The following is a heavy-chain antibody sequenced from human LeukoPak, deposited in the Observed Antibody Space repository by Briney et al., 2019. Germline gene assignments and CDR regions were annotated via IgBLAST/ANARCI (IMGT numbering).Heavy chain of an antibody. CDR2: IKQDGSEK. CDR1: GFTFSSYW. J-gene: IGHJ4*02. Sequence: PGGSLRLSCAASGFTFSSYWMSWVRQAPGKGLEWVANIKQDGSEKYYVDSVKGRFTISRDNARNSLYLQMNGLRDEDTAVYYCARGSFGVFDYWGQEILVTVSS. D-gene: IGHD3-10*01. CDR3: ARGSFGVFDY. V-gene: IGHV3-7*01.